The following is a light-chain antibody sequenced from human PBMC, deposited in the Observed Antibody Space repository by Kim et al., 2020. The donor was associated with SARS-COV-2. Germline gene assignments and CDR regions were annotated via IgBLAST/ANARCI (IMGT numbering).Light chain of an antibody. J-gene: IGLJ2*01. CDR2: EDN. V-gene: IGLV6-57*01. CDR1: IAGIASNN. CDR3: QSYDSSNHVV. Sequence: KPVPPSRTRGIAGIASNNVQWYQQRPGRPPTTVIYEDNQRPSGVPDRFSGSIDSSSNSASLTISGLKTEDEADYYCQSYDSSNHVVFGGGTQLTVL.